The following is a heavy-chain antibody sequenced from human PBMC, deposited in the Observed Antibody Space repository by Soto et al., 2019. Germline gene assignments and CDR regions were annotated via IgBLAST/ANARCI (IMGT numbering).Heavy chain of an antibody. V-gene: IGHV3-23*01. Sequence: GGSLRLSCAASGFTFSSYAMSWVRQAPGKGLEWVSAISGSGVSTYYADSVKGRFTISRDNSKNTLYLQMNSLRAEDTAVYYCAKLYCSGGSCPPVYYYMDVWGKGTTVTVSS. D-gene: IGHD2-15*01. CDR3: AKLYCSGGSCPPVYYYMDV. J-gene: IGHJ6*03. CDR2: ISGSGVST. CDR1: GFTFSSYA.